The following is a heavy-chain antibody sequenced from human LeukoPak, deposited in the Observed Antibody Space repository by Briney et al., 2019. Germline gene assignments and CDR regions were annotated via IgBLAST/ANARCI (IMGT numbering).Heavy chain of an antibody. J-gene: IGHJ4*02. CDR3: ARDDYHSSGWGTPDY. V-gene: IGHV3-7*01. CDR1: GFTFSSYW. Sequence: PGGSLRLSCAASGFTFSSYWMSWVRQAPGKGLEWVANIKQDGSGRNYVDSVMGRFTISRDNAKNSLYLQMDSLRADDTAVYYCARDDYHSSGWGTPDYWGQGTLVTVSS. CDR2: IKQDGSGR. D-gene: IGHD6-19*01.